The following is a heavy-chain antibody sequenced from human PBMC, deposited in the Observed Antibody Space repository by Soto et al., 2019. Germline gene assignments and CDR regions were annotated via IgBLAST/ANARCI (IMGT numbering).Heavy chain of an antibody. D-gene: IGHD2-15*01. V-gene: IGHV1-8*01. Sequence: ASVKVSCKASGYTFNSYDINWVRQATGQGLEWKGWMNPNSGNTDYAQKFQGRVTMTRNTSISTAYMELSSLRPEDTAVYYCAREVGYCSGGSCSGYLDYWGQGTLVTVSS. J-gene: IGHJ4*02. CDR1: GYTFNSYD. CDR2: MNPNSGNT. CDR3: AREVGYCSGGSCSGYLDY.